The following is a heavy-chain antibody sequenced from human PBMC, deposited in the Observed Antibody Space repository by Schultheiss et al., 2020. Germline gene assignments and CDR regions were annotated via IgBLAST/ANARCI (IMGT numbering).Heavy chain of an antibody. CDR3: ASMLTGSADS. CDR2: IYYTGST. Sequence: SETLSLTCTVSGASISTYYWTWIRQPPGKGLEWIGFIYYTGSTSYNPSLKSRVTMSVDASKTQFSLKLSYVTAADTAVYYCASMLTGSADSWGQGTLVTVSS. D-gene: IGHD1-26*01. CDR1: GASISTYY. J-gene: IGHJ5*01. V-gene: IGHV4-59*01.